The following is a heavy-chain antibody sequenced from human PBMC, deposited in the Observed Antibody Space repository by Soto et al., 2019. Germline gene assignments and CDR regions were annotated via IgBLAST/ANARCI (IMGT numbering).Heavy chain of an antibody. CDR1: GDSVSSNSAA. CDR3: ASDQLDSSSSFLYNRFDP. V-gene: IGHV6-1*01. J-gene: IGHJ5*02. D-gene: IGHD6-6*01. CDR2: TYYRSKWYN. Sequence: SQTLSLTCAISGDSVSSNSAAWNWIRQSPSRGLEWLGRTYYRSKWYNDYAVSVKSRITINPDTSKNQSSLQLNSVTPEDTAVYYCASDQLDSSSSFLYNRFDPWGQGTLVTVSS.